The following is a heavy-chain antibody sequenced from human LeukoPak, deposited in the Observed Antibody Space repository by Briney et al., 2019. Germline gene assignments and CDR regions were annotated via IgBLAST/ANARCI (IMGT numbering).Heavy chain of an antibody. J-gene: IGHJ4*02. CDR1: GLTFIAFV. CDR3: TRVGPSTVVDY. V-gene: IGHV3-73*01. CDR2: IRSKPQSYAT. Sequence: GGSRRPSFEAPGLTFIAFVLTGVGKLPGKGRKWLGRIRSKPQSYATAYDESLKGRFTISRDDSKNTAYLQMSSLKIEDTAVYYCTRVGPSTVVDYWGQGTQVTVSS. D-gene: IGHD1-26*01.